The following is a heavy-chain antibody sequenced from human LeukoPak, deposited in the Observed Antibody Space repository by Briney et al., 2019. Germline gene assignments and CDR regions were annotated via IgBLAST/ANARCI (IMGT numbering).Heavy chain of an antibody. J-gene: IGHJ4*02. V-gene: IGHV1-18*01. CDR2: ISTYNDNT. Sequence: ASVKVSCRTSGYTFTSYGISWVRQAPGQGLEWMGWISTYNDNTDYARRLQGRVTMTTDTSTSTAYMELRRLTSDDTAVYYCARDYGSGSQSFDYWGQGTLVTVSS. D-gene: IGHD3-10*01. CDR1: GYTFTSYG. CDR3: ARDYGSGSQSFDY.